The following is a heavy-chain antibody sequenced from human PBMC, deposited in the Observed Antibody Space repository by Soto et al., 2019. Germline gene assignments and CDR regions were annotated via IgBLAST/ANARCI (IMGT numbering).Heavy chain of an antibody. J-gene: IGHJ6*02. V-gene: IGHV3-48*02. CDR1: GFTFSSYS. CDR3: ARDSYPYYDILTGHSYYYYYGMDV. Sequence: GGSLRLSCAASGFTFSSYSMNWVRQAPGKGLEWVSYISSSSSTIYYADSVKGRFTISRDNAKNSLYLQMNSLRDEDTAVYYCARDSYPYYDILTGHSYYYYYGMDVWGQGTTVTVSS. D-gene: IGHD3-9*01. CDR2: ISSSSSTI.